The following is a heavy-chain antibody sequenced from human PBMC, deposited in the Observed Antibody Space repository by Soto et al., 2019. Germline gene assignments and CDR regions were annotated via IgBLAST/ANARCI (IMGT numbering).Heavy chain of an antibody. CDR2: INHSGST. CDR1: GGSFSGYY. J-gene: IGHJ4*02. V-gene: IGHV4-34*01. CDR3: ARDRVAGYFDY. Sequence: SETLSLTCAVYGGSFSGYYWSWIRQPPGKGLEWIGEINHSGSTNYNPSLKSRVTISVDTSKNQFSLKLSSVTAADTAVYYCARDRVAGYFDYWGQGTLVTVSS. D-gene: IGHD6-19*01.